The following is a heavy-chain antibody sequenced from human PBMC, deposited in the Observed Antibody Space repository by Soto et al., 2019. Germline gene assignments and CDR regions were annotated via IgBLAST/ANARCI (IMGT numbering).Heavy chain of an antibody. CDR3: PRVYYGSGIIEY. CDR2: IHYSGST. Sequence: QLQLQESGPGLVKPSETLSLTCTVSGGSISSSSYYWGWIRQPPGKGLEWIGSIHYSGSTYYKASLKSRVTISVDTSKNQFSLKLSSVTAADTAVYYCPRVYYGSGIIEYWGQGTLVTVSS. V-gene: IGHV4-39*01. CDR1: GGSISSSSYY. D-gene: IGHD3-10*01. J-gene: IGHJ4*02.